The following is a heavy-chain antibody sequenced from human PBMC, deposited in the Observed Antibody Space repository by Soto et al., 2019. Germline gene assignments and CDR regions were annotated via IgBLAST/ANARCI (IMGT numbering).Heavy chain of an antibody. CDR2: INHSGST. D-gene: IGHD2-8*02. Sequence: QVQLQQWGAGLLKPPETLSPPCAVNGGSFSGYYWTWIRQPPGKGLGWIGEINHSGSTNYNPSLKNRVTISVDTSKNQFSLKLSSVTAADTAVYYCARATAGGSTGGYYYMDVWGKGTTVTVSS. V-gene: IGHV4-34*01. CDR1: GGSFSGYY. J-gene: IGHJ6*03. CDR3: ARATAGGSTGGYYYMDV.